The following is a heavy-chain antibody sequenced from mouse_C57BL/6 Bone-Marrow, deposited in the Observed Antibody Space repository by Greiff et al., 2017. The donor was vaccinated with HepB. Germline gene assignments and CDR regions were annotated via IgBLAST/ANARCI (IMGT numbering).Heavy chain of an antibody. J-gene: IGHJ3*01. V-gene: IGHV14-4*01. CDR1: GFNIKDDS. CDR2: IDPENGDT. D-gene: IGHD1-1*01. Sequence: EVQLQQSGAELVRPGASVKLSCTASGFNIKDDSMHWVKQRPEQGLEWIGWIDPENGDTEYASKFQGKATITADTSSNTAYLQLSSLTSEDSAVYYCDYYGSSPFAYWGQGTLVTVSA. CDR3: DYYGSSPFAY.